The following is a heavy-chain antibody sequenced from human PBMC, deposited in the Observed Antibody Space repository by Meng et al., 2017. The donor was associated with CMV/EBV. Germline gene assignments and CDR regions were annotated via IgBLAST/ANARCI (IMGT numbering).Heavy chain of an antibody. CDR2: IYHSGST. Sequence: GGSISSSNWWSWVRQPPGKGLEWIGEIYHSGSTNYDPSLKSRVTISVDKSKNQFSLKLSSVTAADTAVYYCARGSDEAAAGTSYFDYWGQGTLVTVSS. CDR3: ARGSDEAAAGTSYFDY. V-gene: IGHV4-4*02. D-gene: IGHD6-13*01. J-gene: IGHJ4*02. CDR1: GGSISSSNW.